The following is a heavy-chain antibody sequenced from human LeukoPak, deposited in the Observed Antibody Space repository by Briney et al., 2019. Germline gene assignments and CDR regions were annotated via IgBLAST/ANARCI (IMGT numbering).Heavy chain of an antibody. D-gene: IGHD2-2*01. CDR2: ISAYNGNT. V-gene: IGHV1-18*01. CDR1: GYTFTSYG. CDR3: ARDKGGRCSSTSCYYYYYMDV. J-gene: IGHJ6*03. Sequence: ASVKVSCKASGYTFTSYGISWVRQAPGQGLEWMGWISAYNGNTNYAQKLQGRVTMTTDTSTSTAYMELRSLRSDDTAVYYCARDKGGRCSSTSCYYYYYMDVWGKGTTVTVSS.